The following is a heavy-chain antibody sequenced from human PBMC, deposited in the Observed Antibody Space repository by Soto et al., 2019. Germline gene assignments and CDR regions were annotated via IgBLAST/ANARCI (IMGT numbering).Heavy chain of an antibody. CDR2: ISSSSSTI. J-gene: IGHJ3*02. V-gene: IGHV3-48*02. CDR3: ASQLLFRMVYATDDAFDI. D-gene: IGHD2-8*01. Sequence: GGSLRLSCAASGFTFSSYSMNWVRQAPGKGLEWVSYISSSSSTIYYADSVKGRFTISRDNAKNSLYLQMNSLRDEGTAVYYCASQLLFRMVYATDDAFDIWGQGTMVTVSS. CDR1: GFTFSSYS.